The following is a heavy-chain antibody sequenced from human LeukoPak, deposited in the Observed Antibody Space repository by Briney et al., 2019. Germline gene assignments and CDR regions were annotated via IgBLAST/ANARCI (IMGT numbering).Heavy chain of an antibody. Sequence: PGGSLRLSCVGSGFAFSTYSMNWVRQAPGKGLEWVSSISSSSSYIYYADSVKGRFTISRDNAKNSLYLQMNSLRAEDTAVYYCAKDLFSGWYYYYGMDVWGQGTTVTVSS. D-gene: IGHD6-19*01. CDR3: AKDLFSGWYYYYGMDV. J-gene: IGHJ6*02. CDR1: GFAFSTYS. CDR2: ISSSSSYI. V-gene: IGHV3-21*04.